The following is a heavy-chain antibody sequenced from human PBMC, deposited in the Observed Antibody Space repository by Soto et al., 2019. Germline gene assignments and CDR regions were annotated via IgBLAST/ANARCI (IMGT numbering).Heavy chain of an antibody. CDR1: GFTFSNAW. V-gene: IGHV3-15*01. Sequence: GGSLRLSCAASGFTFSNAWMSWVRQAPGKGLEWVGRIKSKTDGGTTDYAAPVKGRFTISRDDSKNTLYLQMNSLKTEDTAVYYCTTHFGVVIIGYYYMDVWGKGTTVTVSS. CDR3: TTHFGVVIIGYYYMDV. D-gene: IGHD3-3*01. CDR2: IKSKTDGGTT. J-gene: IGHJ6*03.